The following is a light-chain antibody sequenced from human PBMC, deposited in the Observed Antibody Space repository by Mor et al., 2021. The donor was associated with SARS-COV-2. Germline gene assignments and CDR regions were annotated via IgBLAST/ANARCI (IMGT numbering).Light chain of an antibody. J-gene: IGKJ4*01. V-gene: IGKV1-5*03. Sequence: SQSISIWFAWYQQKAGKAPKILVYEASSLESGVPSRFSGSGYGTEFTLTISSLQPDDIATYYCQHYNRYPVTFGGGTKVEIK. CDR1: QSISIW. CDR3: QHYNRYPVT. CDR2: EAS.